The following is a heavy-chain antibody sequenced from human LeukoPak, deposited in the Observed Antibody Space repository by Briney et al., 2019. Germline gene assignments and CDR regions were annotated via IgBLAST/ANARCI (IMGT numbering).Heavy chain of an antibody. Sequence: GGSLRLSCAASGFTFSSYWMSWVRQAPGKGLEWVANIKQDGSEKYYVDSVKGRFTISRDNAKNSLYLRMNSLRAEDTAVYYCAELGITMIGGVWGKGTTVTISS. CDR3: AELGITMIGGV. D-gene: IGHD3-10*02. V-gene: IGHV3-7*01. CDR2: IKQDGSEK. CDR1: GFTFSSYW. J-gene: IGHJ6*04.